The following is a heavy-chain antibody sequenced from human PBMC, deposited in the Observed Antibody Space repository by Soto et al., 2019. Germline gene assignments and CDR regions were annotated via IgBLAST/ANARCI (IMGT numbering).Heavy chain of an antibody. D-gene: IGHD2-8*01. V-gene: IGHV1-69*06. CDR2: IIPIFGTA. CDR3: ARPHYCTNGVCYSWFDP. J-gene: IGHJ5*02. CDR1: GGTFSSYA. Sequence: SVKVSCKASGGTFSSYAISWVRQAPGQGLEWMGGIIPIFGTANYAQKFQGRVTITADKSTSTAYMELSSLRSEDTAVYYCARPHYCTNGVCYSWFDPWGQGTLVTVPQ.